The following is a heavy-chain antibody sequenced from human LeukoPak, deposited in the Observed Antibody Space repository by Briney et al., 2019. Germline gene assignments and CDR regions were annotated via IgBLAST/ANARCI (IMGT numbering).Heavy chain of an antibody. V-gene: IGHV3-23*01. CDR1: EFTFSSYA. CDR3: AKLTGDRGY. D-gene: IGHD7-27*01. Sequence: GGSLRRSCAASEFTFSSYAMSGVRQAPGKGLEWVSTISDSGGSTYYADSVKGRFTISRDNSKNTLYLQMNSLRADDTAVYYCAKLTGDRGYWGQGTLVTVSS. CDR2: ISDSGGST. J-gene: IGHJ4*02.